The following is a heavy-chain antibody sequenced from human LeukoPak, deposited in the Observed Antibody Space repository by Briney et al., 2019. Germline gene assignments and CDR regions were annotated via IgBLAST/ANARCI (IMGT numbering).Heavy chain of an antibody. V-gene: IGHV3-23*01. Sequence: PGASLRLSCAASGFIFSSHAMNWVRQAPGKGLEWVSLISAGGGSTYYADSVKGRFTISRDNSKNTLYLQMNSLRAEDTAVYYCARGRYCSSTSCWFDPWGQGTLVTVSS. D-gene: IGHD2-2*01. CDR1: GFIFSSHA. J-gene: IGHJ5*02. CDR3: ARGRYCSSTSCWFDP. CDR2: ISAGGGST.